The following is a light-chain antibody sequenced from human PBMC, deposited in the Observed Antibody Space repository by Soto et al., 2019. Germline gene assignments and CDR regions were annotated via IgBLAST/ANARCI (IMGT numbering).Light chain of an antibody. CDR1: QSSSSY. V-gene: IGKV1-39*01. Sequence: GDSVTIACRASQSSSSYLHWYQQKPGKAPKLLIYAASSLQSGVPSRFSGSGSGTDFTLTISSLQPEDFATYYCQQSYSTPLTCGGGTKVEIK. J-gene: IGKJ4*01. CDR2: AAS. CDR3: QQSYSTPLT.